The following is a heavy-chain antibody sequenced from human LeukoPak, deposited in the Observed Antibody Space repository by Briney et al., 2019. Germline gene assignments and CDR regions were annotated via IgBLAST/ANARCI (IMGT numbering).Heavy chain of an antibody. D-gene: IGHD2-15*01. Sequence: SETLSLTCAVSGYSLSSGYYWGWIRQPPGKGLEWIGSIYQSGSTYYNPSLKSRVTISVDTSKNQFSLKLISVTAADTAVYYCARVIYCSGGSCYDGAWFDPWGQGTLVTVSS. CDR1: GYSLSSGYY. CDR3: ARVIYCSGGSCYDGAWFDP. V-gene: IGHV4-38-2*01. J-gene: IGHJ5*02. CDR2: IYQSGST.